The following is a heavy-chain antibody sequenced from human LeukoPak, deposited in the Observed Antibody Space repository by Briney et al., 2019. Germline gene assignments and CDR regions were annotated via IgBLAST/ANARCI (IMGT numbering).Heavy chain of an antibody. CDR1: RYTLTELS. V-gene: IGHV1-24*01. J-gene: IGHJ3*02. D-gene: IGHD3-22*01. CDR2: FDPEDGET. Sequence: GASVKVSCKVSRYTLTELSMHWVRQAPGKGLEWMGSFDPEDGETIYAQKFQGRVTLTEDTSTDTAYMELTSLRPEDTAVYFCATFVPDSDSSDFYIHAFHIWGRGTMVTVSS. CDR3: ATFVPDSDSSDFYIHAFHI.